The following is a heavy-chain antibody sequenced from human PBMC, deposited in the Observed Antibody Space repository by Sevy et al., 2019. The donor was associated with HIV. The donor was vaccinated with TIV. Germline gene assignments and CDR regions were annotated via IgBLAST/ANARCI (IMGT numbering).Heavy chain of an antibody. V-gene: IGHV4-34*01. Sequence: SETLSLTCAVYGGSFSGYYWYWIRQPPGKGLEWIGEINHSGSTDYNPSLKSRVTISVDTSKNQFSLKLISVTAADTAVYFCARGVFGVVISWFDPWGQGTLVTVSS. J-gene: IGHJ5*02. CDR2: INHSGST. CDR1: GGSFSGYY. CDR3: ARGVFGVVISWFDP. D-gene: IGHD3-3*01.